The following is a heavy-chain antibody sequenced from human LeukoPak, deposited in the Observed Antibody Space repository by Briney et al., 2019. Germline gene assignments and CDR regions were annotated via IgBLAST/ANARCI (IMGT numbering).Heavy chain of an antibody. CDR2: IYYSGSI. CDR1: GGSLSNYY. CDR3: ARQSRDGDYIAKLFDY. Sequence: SETLSLTCTVSGGSLSNYYWSWIRQPLGKGLEWIGYIYYSGSINYNPSLKSRVTISVDMSKNQFSLQLSSVTAADTAVYYCARQSRDGDYIAKLFDYWGQGTLVTVSS. J-gene: IGHJ4*02. V-gene: IGHV4-59*08. D-gene: IGHD4-17*01.